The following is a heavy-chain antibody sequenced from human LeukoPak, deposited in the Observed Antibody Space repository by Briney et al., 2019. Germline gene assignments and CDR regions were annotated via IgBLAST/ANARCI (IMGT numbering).Heavy chain of an antibody. V-gene: IGHV3-9*01. CDR2: ISWNSGSI. D-gene: IGHD4-17*01. CDR3: AKVGYGDYVKGENAFDI. CDR1: GFTFDDYA. J-gene: IGHJ3*02. Sequence: GRSLRLSCAASGFTFDDYAMHWVRQAPGKGLEWVSGISWNSGSIGYADSVKGRFTISRDNAKNSLYLQMNSLRAEDTALYYCAKVGYGDYVKGENAFDIWGQGTMVTVSS.